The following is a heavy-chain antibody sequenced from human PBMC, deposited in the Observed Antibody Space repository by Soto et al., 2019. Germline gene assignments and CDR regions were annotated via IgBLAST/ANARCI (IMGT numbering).Heavy chain of an antibody. CDR2: ISSSNSTI. Sequence: EEQLVESGGGLAQPGGSLRLSCAASGFTLSRYSMNWVRQAPGKGLEWVSYISSSNSTIYYADSVKGRFTISRDNATNSVYLQMDSLSGEETALYYCARADCYDSWGTCSATHLEYYCYIDVLCKGSTVTVSS. J-gene: IGHJ6*03. CDR3: ARADCYDSWGTCSATHLEYYCYIDV. CDR1: GFTLSRYS. V-gene: IGHV3-48*01. D-gene: IGHD2-21*02.